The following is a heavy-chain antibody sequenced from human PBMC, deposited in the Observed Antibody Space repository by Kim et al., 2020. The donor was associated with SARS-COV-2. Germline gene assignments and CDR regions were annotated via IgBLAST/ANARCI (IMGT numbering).Heavy chain of an antibody. J-gene: IGHJ5*02. Sequence: ADAVKGRISISVDNTKNPLYLQMNSLRAEDMALYYCAKAARHTGFDPWGQGTLVTVSS. V-gene: IGHV3-30*02. CDR3: AKAARHTGFDP.